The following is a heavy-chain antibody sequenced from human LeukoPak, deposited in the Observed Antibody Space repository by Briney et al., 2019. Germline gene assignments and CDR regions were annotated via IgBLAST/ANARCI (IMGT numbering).Heavy chain of an antibody. J-gene: IGHJ4*02. CDR3: ARGRMDYAVNSVFVL. Sequence: ASVKVSCKDSGTPFTGFYIHWVHQAPGQGLEWMGWINPNTGGTYYAQKFQGRVTWTSDTSITTAYMELSSLRSDDTTVYFCARGRMDYAVNSVFVLWGQGTLVTVSS. D-gene: IGHD3-16*01. CDR1: GTPFTGFY. CDR2: INPNTGGT. V-gene: IGHV1-2*02.